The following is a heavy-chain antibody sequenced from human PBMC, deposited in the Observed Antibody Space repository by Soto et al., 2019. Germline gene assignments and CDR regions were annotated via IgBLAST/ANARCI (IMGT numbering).Heavy chain of an antibody. D-gene: IGHD3-22*01. V-gene: IGHV4-59*01. CDR3: ARGRKYYYDNTGPFYFEH. CDR1: GGSISNYY. Sequence: PSETLSLTCTVSGGSISNYYWSWIRQPPGNELEWIAYIYYNGVTNYNPSLKSRVTISVDTSRNQFSLTLTSVTAADTAVYYCARGRKYYYDNTGPFYFEHWGRGTLVTVSS. J-gene: IGHJ4*02. CDR2: IYYNGVT.